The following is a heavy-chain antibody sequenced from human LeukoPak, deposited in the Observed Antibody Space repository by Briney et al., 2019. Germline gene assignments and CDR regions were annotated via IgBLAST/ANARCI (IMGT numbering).Heavy chain of an antibody. CDR1: GFMFSSNT. Sequence: PGGSLRLPCVVSGFMFSSNTMTWVRQAPGKGLEWVANIKEDGSEKHYVDSVKGRSTISRDNAKNSLYLQVNSLRAEDTAVYYCATGGRRYYADWGQGTLVTVSS. V-gene: IGHV3-7*01. D-gene: IGHD2/OR15-2a*01. J-gene: IGHJ4*02. CDR3: ATGGRRYYAD. CDR2: IKEDGSEK.